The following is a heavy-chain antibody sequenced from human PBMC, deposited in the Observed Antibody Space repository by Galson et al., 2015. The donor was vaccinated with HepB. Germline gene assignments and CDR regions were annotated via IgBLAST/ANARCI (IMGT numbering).Heavy chain of an antibody. CDR1: GYTLTELP. V-gene: IGHV1-24*01. CDR3: ATDKFSSVGSQNYYGMDV. CDR2: FDPEDGET. J-gene: IGHJ6*02. Sequence: SVKVSCKVSGYTLTELPMHWVRQAPGRGLEWMGGFDPEDGETIYAQRFQGRVTLTEDTSTDTAYMELSSLRSEDTAVYYCATDKFSSVGSQNYYGMDVWGQGTTVTVSS. D-gene: IGHD4-23*01.